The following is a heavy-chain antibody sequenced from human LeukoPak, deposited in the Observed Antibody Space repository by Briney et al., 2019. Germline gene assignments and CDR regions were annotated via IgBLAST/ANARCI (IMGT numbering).Heavy chain of an antibody. D-gene: IGHD2-15*01. V-gene: IGHV1-46*01. Sequence: ASVKVSCKASGYTFTSYYMHWVRQAPGQGLEWMGIINPSGGSTSYAQKFQGRVTMTRDTSTSTVYMELSSLRSEDTAVYYCASAGYCSGGSCHSGWFDPWGQGTLVTVSS. CDR1: GYTFTSYY. CDR3: ASAGYCSGGSCHSGWFDP. J-gene: IGHJ5*02. CDR2: INPSGGST.